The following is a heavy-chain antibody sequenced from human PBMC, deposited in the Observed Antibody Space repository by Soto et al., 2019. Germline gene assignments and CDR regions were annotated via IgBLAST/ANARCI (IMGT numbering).Heavy chain of an antibody. CDR1: RFTFDNYA. D-gene: IGHD3-10*01. CDR2: FKRNSGDV. J-gene: IGHJ6*02. V-gene: IGHV3-9*01. CDR3: AKDRSSGSPYYGMDF. Sequence: GGSLRLSCAASRFTFDNYAMNWVRQAPGKGLEWVSGFKRNSGDVGYADSVKGRFTISRDNARNSLYLQMNSLRPEDTAVYYCAKDRSSGSPYYGMDFWGQGTMVTVSS.